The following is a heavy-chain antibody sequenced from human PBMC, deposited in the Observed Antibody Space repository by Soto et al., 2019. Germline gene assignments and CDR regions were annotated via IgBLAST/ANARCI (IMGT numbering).Heavy chain of an antibody. Sequence: SSETLSLTCTVSGGSISSGDYHWSWIRQPPGKGLEWIGYIYYSGSTYYNPSLKSRVTISVDTSKNQFSLKLSSVTAADTAVYYCARDHYVYDILTGYGYYYGMDVWGQGTTVTVSS. CDR1: GGSISSGDYH. CDR3: ARDHYVYDILTGYGYYYGMDV. D-gene: IGHD3-9*01. V-gene: IGHV4-30-4*01. CDR2: IYYSGST. J-gene: IGHJ6*02.